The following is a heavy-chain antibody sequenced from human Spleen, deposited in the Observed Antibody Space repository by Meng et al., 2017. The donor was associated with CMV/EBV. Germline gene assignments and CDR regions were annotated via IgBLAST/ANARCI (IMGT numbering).Heavy chain of an antibody. D-gene: IGHD6-13*01. J-gene: IGHJ4*02. CDR1: GFTFSSYG. CDR3: AKDSGYSSSWSPCDY. CDR2: IWYDGSNK. Sequence: SLRLPCAASGFTFSSYGMHWVRQAPGKGLEWVAVIWYDGSNKYYADSVKGRFTISRDNSKNTLYLQMNSLRAEDTAVYYCAKDSGYSSSWSPCDYWGQGTLVTVSS. V-gene: IGHV3-33*06.